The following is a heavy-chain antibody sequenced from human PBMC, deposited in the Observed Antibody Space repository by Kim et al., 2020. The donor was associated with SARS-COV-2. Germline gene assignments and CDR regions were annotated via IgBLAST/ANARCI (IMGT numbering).Heavy chain of an antibody. J-gene: IGHJ4*02. V-gene: IGHV3-7*01. CDR2: INQDGSKT. Sequence: GGSLRLSCAASGFIFNNYWMSWFRQAPGKGPEWVANINQDGSKTYYVDSVKGRFTISRDNAKNSLYLQMNSLGAEDTAVYYCERDIVWGVATPQTDYWGQGTLVTVSS. CDR1: GFIFNNYW. D-gene: IGHD5-12*01. CDR3: ERDIVWGVATPQTDY.